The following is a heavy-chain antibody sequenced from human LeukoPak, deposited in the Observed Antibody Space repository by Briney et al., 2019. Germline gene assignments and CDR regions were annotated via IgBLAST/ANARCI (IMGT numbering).Heavy chain of an antibody. D-gene: IGHD2-2*02. Sequence: ASVKVSCTASGYTFTRYYMHWVRQAPGQGLEWMGWINPNSGGTNYAQKYQGRGTVTRDTSISTAYMELSRLRSDDTTVYYCARDWGYCSSTSCYTFDYWGQGTLVTVSS. CDR1: GYTFTRYY. J-gene: IGHJ4*02. CDR3: ARDWGYCSSTSCYTFDY. CDR2: INPNSGGT. V-gene: IGHV1-2*02.